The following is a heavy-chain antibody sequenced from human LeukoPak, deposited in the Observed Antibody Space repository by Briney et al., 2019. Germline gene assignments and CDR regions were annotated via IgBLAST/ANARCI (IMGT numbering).Heavy chain of an antibody. D-gene: IGHD6-13*01. V-gene: IGHV4-59*01. Sequence: PSETLSLTCTVSGGSTSSYYWSWIRQPPGKGLEWIGYIYYSGSTNYNPSLKSRVTISVDTSKNQFSLKLSSVTAADTAVYYCARQSSPYYYYGMDVWGQGTTVTVSS. CDR3: ARQSSPYYYYGMDV. CDR1: GGSTSSYY. CDR2: IYYSGST. J-gene: IGHJ6*02.